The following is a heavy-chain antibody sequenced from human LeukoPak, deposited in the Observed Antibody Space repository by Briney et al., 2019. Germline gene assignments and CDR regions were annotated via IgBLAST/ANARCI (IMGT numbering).Heavy chain of an antibody. CDR3: AKGMHYGDYTDY. Sequence: GGSLRLSCAASGFTFSSYAMSWVRQAPGKGLEWVSGISGSGGSTYYADSVKGRFTISGDNSKNTLYLQMNSLRAEDTAVYYCAKGMHYGDYTDYWGQGTLVTVSS. CDR1: GFTFSSYA. CDR2: ISGSGGST. J-gene: IGHJ4*02. V-gene: IGHV3-23*01. D-gene: IGHD4-17*01.